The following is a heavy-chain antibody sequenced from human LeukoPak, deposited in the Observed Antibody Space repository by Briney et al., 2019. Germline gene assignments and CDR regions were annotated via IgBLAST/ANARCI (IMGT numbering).Heavy chain of an antibody. CDR3: TGGSGWYSPDY. CDR2: ITSKPNSYAT. Sequence: PGGSLRLSCAASGFTFSNAWMSWVRQASGEGLEWVGRITSKPNSYATVYAASVKGRFTISSDDSKNTAYLQMNSLKTEDTAVYYCTGGSGWYSPDYWGQGTLVTVSS. D-gene: IGHD6-19*01. CDR1: GFTFSNAW. V-gene: IGHV3-73*01. J-gene: IGHJ4*02.